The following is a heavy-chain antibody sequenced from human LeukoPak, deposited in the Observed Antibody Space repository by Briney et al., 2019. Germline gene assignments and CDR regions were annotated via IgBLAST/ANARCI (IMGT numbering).Heavy chain of an antibody. CDR1: GGSISSSPYY. J-gene: IGHJ4*02. D-gene: IGHD1-26*01. CDR2: IYYSGDT. V-gene: IGHV4-39*02. CDR3: ARHDGYYPFDY. Sequence: SETLSLTCTVSGGSISSSPYYWGWIRQPPGKGLEWIGSIYYSGDTYYNPSLKSRVSISVDTSNSHFSLKVTSVTAADTAVYYCARHDGYYPFDYWGQGTLVTVSS.